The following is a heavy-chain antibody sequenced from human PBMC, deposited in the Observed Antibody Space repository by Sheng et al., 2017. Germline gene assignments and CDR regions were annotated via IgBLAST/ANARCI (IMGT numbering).Heavy chain of an antibody. J-gene: IGHJ4*02. CDR1: GFTFSSYA. V-gene: IGHV3-30*04. Sequence: QVQVVESGGGVVQPGRSLRLSCAASGFTFSSYAMHWVRQVPGKGLEWVGVISHDGRNKYYADSVKGRFTISRDNSMDTLYLQMNSLRVEDTAVYYCARDGKPITFGGVFVTYFDYWGQGTLVTVSS. CDR3: ARDGKPITFGGVFVTYFDY. D-gene: IGHD3-16*02. CDR2: ISHDGRNK.